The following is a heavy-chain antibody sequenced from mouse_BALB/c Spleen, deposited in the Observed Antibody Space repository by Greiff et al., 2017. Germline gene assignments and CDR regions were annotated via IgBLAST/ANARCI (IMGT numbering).Heavy chain of an antibody. Sequence: VQLQQSGPGLVQPSQSLSITCTVSGFSLTSYGVHWVRQSPGKGLEWLGVIWSGGSTDYNAAFISRLSISKDNSKSQVFFKMNSLQANDTAIYYCARKNYRYDYWYFDVWGAGTTVTVSS. J-gene: IGHJ1*01. CDR3: ARKNYRYDYWYFDV. D-gene: IGHD2-14*01. CDR1: GFSLTSYG. CDR2: IWSGGST. V-gene: IGHV2-2*02.